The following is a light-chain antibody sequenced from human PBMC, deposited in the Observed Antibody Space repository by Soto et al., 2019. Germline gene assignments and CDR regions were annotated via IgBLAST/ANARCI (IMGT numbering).Light chain of an antibody. J-gene: IGKJ4*01. CDR3: QQYGSSPLT. V-gene: IGKV3-20*01. CDR1: QSVSSSY. Sequence: MVWTQSPGTLSLSPGERATLSCRASQSVSSSYLAWYQQKPGQAPRLLIYGASSRATGIPDRFSGSGSGTDFTLTISRLEPEDFAVYYCQQYGSSPLTFGGGTKVEIK. CDR2: GAS.